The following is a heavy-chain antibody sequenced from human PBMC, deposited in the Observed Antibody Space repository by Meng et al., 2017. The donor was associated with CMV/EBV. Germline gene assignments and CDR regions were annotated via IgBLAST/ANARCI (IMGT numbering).Heavy chain of an antibody. J-gene: IGHJ4*02. V-gene: IGHV4-4*07. CDR3: AREMPIAAAGCFDY. CDR1: GGSIRSYY. D-gene: IGHD6-13*01. CDR2: IYTSGST. Sequence: QVQLQESGPGLGKPSETLSLPCTVSGGSIRSYYWSWIRQPAGKGLEWIGRIYTSGSTNYNPSLKSRVTMSVDTSKNQFSLKLSSVTAADTAVYYCAREMPIAAAGCFDYWGQGTLVTVSS.